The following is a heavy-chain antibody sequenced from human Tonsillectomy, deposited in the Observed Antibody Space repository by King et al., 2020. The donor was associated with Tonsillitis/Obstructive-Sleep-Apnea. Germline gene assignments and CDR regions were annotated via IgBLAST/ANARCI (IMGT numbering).Heavy chain of an antibody. D-gene: IGHD3-3*01. J-gene: IGHJ3*02. CDR1: GYTFTSSG. Sequence: QLVQSGAEVKKPGASVRVSCKASGYTFTSSGISWVRQAPGQGLEWMGWISIYNGKTKYVQKLQGRVTMTTDTSTSTAYMELRSLRSDDTAVYYCARERGGDFWSGTPDAFDIWGQGTMVTVSS. CDR3: ARERGGDFWSGTPDAFDI. V-gene: IGHV1-18*01. CDR2: ISIYNGKT.